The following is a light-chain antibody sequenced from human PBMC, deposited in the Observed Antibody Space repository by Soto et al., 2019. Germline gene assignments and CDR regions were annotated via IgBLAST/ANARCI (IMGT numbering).Light chain of an antibody. CDR2: GAS. CDR3: QQYGSSPRT. Sequence: EIVLTQSPGTLSLSPGERATLSCRASQSVSSSYLAWYQQKPGQAPRLLIYGASSRATGIPDRFSGSGSGTDFNLTISRLEPKYFAVYYCQQYGSSPRTFGPGTKVDIK. J-gene: IGKJ3*01. CDR1: QSVSSSY. V-gene: IGKV3-20*01.